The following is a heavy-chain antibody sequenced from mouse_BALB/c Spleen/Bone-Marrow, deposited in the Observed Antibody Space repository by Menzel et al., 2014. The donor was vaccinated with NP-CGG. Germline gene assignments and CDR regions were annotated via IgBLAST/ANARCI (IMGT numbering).Heavy chain of an antibody. CDR2: INSNGGST. CDR1: GFTFSSYG. CDR3: ARGNYGNYVDYFDY. J-gene: IGHJ2*01. D-gene: IGHD2-1*01. V-gene: IGHV5-6-3*01. Sequence: DVMLVESGGGLVQPGGSLKLSCAASGFTFSSYGMSWVRQTPDKRLELVASINSNGGSTYYPDSVKGLFTISRDNAKNTLSLQMSSLKSEDTAMYYCARGNYGNYVDYFDYWGQGTTLTVSS.